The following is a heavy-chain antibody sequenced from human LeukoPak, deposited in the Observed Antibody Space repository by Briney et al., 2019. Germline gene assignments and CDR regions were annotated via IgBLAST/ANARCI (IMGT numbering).Heavy chain of an antibody. CDR1: GFTFSSYR. V-gene: IGHV3-23*01. CDR3: ARQAVVSAIPFFDY. J-gene: IGHJ4*02. CDR2: ITGAT. D-gene: IGHD2-21*02. Sequence: GGSLRLSCVASGFTFSSYRMSWVRQAPGKGLEWVSTITGATYYADSVKGRFTISRDNSKSTLYLQMHGLRVEDTALYYCARQAVVSAIPFFDYWGQGALVTVPS.